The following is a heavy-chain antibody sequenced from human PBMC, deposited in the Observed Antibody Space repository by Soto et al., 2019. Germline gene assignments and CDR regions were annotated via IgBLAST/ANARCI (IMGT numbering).Heavy chain of an antibody. Sequence: VQLVESGGGLVQPGRSLRLSCAASGFTFDDYAMHWVRQAPGKGLEWVSGISWNSGSIGYADSVKGRFTISRDNAKNSLYLQMNSLRAEDTALYYCAKDITPRGPRAFDYWGQGTLVTVSS. CDR2: ISWNSGSI. V-gene: IGHV3-9*01. J-gene: IGHJ4*02. CDR1: GFTFDDYA. CDR3: AKDITPRGPRAFDY.